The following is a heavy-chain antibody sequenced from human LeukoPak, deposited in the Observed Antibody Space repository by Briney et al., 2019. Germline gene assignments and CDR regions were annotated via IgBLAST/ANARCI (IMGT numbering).Heavy chain of an antibody. J-gene: IGHJ6*02. CDR3: VTYYYGSGSPSYYYDYGMDV. D-gene: IGHD3-10*01. CDR2: INPSGGST. Sequence: GASVKVSCKASGYTFTSYYMHWVRQAPGQGLEWMGIINPSGGSTSYAQKFQGRVTMTRDTSTSTVYMELSSLRSEDTAVYYCVTYYYGSGSPSYYYDYGMDVWGQGTTVTVSS. V-gene: IGHV1-46*01. CDR1: GYTFTSYY.